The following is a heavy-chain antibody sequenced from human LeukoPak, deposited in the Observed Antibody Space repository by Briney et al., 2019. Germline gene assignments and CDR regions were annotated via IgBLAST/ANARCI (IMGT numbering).Heavy chain of an antibody. J-gene: IGHJ4*02. CDR3: ARGTGEGYSYGRYYFDY. V-gene: IGHV1-2*02. CDR1: GYTFTGYY. Sequence: ASVKVSCKASGYTFTGYYMHWVRQAPGQGLEWMGWINPDSGGTNYAQKFQGRVTMTRDTSISTAYMELSRLRSDDTAVYYCARGTGEGYSYGRYYFDYWGQGTLVTVSS. CDR2: INPDSGGT. D-gene: IGHD5-18*01.